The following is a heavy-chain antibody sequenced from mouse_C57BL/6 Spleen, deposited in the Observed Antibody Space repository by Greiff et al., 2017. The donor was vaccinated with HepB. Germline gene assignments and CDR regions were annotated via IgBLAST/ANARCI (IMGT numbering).Heavy chain of an antibody. V-gene: IGHV1-55*01. Sequence: QVQLQQPGAELVKPGASVKMSCKASGYTFTSYWITWVKQRPGQGLEWIGDIYPGSGSTNYNEKFKSKATLTVDTSSSTAYMQLSSLTSEDSAVYYCARSEVITTVVASFDYWGQGTTLTVSS. CDR2: IYPGSGST. CDR3: ARSEVITTVVASFDY. CDR1: GYTFTSYW. J-gene: IGHJ2*01. D-gene: IGHD1-1*01.